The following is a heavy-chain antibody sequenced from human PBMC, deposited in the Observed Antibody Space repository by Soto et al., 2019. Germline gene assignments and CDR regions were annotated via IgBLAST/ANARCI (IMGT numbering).Heavy chain of an antibody. Sequence: SVKVSCKASGGTFSSYAISWVRQAPGQGLEWMGGIIPIFGTANYAQKFQGRVTITADKSTSTAYMELSSLRSEDTAAYYCARDGKDGYNFYRYWGQGTLVTVSS. J-gene: IGHJ4*02. CDR3: ARDGKDGYNFYRY. D-gene: IGHD5-12*01. CDR2: IIPIFGTA. V-gene: IGHV1-69*06. CDR1: GGTFSSYA.